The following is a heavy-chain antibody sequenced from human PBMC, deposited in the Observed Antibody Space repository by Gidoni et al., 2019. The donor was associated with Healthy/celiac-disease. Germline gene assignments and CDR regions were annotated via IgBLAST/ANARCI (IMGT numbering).Heavy chain of an antibody. Sequence: EVQLVESGGGLVKPGGSLRLSCAASVFTFSSYSMNWVRQAPGKGLEWVSSISSSSSYIYYADSVKGRFTISRDNAKNSLYLQMNSLRAEDTAVYYCARTYCSGGSCYHYFDYWGQGTLVTVSS. J-gene: IGHJ4*02. CDR3: ARTYCSGGSCYHYFDY. CDR2: ISSSSSYI. V-gene: IGHV3-21*01. D-gene: IGHD2-15*01. CDR1: VFTFSSYS.